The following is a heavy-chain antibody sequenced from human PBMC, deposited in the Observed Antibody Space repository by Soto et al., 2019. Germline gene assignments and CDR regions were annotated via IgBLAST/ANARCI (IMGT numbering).Heavy chain of an antibody. D-gene: IGHD2-8*01. V-gene: IGHV3-33*01. CDR1: GFTFSSYG. Sequence: GGSLRLSCAASGFTFSSYGMHWVRQAPGKGLEWVAVIWYDGSNKYYADSFKGGFTICRDNSKNTLYLQMNSLGAEDTAVYYCARDCTPGFEYYFDYWGQGTLVTVSS. J-gene: IGHJ4*02. CDR3: ARDCTPGFEYYFDY. CDR2: IWYDGSNK.